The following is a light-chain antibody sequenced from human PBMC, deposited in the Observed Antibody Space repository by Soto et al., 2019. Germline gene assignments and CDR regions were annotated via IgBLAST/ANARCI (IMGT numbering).Light chain of an antibody. Sequence: DIQMTQSPSSLSASVGDRVTITCRASQSISSNLNWYQQQPGKAPTLLIYAASTLQSGVPSRFSGSGSGTDFTLTICSLQPEDFATYYSQQSYNMQTVAQGTKLDMK. CDR3: QQSYNMQT. CDR1: QSISSN. J-gene: IGKJ1*01. V-gene: IGKV1-39*01. CDR2: AAS.